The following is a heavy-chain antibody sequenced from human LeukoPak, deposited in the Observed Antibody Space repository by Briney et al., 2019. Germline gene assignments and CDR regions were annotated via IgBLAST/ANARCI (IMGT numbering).Heavy chain of an antibody. D-gene: IGHD3-22*01. CDR3: ARADLTGYYYDSSGRQHDY. CDR2: VSAYNGNT. CDR1: GYTFTSYG. J-gene: IGHJ4*02. V-gene: IGHV1-18*01. Sequence: ASVKVSCKASGYTFTSYGISWVRQAPGQGLEWMGWVSAYNGNTNYAQKLQGRVTMTTDTSTSTAYMELRSLRSDDTAVYYCARADLTGYYYDSSGRQHDYWGQGTLVTVSS.